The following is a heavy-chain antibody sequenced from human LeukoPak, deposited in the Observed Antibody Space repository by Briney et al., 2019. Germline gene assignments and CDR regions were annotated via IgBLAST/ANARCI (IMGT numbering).Heavy chain of an antibody. Sequence: GGSLRLSCTASGFAFDEHGMSWVRQVPGKGLEWVSGINWSGGSTGYADPLRGGFTISRDNAKNSLYLQMDSPRGEDTGLYYCAEAPITSPFYFDYWGQGTLVTLSS. CDR1: GFAFDEHG. D-gene: IGHD2-2*01. V-gene: IGHV3-20*04. CDR3: AEAPITSPFYFDY. CDR2: INWSGGST. J-gene: IGHJ4*02.